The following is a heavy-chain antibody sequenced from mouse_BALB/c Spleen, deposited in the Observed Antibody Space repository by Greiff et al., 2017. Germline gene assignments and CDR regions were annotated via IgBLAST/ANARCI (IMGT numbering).Heavy chain of an antibody. D-gene: IGHD2-3*01. CDR3: ASHYDGSSYGAMDY. CDR1: GYSITSGYY. Sequence: EVQLQESGPGLVKPSQSLSLTCSVTGYSITSGYYWNWIRQFPGNKLEWMGYISYDGSNNYNPSLKNRTSITRDTSKNQFFLKLNSVTTEDTATYYCASHYDGSSYGAMDYWGQGTSVTVSS. CDR2: ISYDGSN. J-gene: IGHJ4*01. V-gene: IGHV3-6*02.